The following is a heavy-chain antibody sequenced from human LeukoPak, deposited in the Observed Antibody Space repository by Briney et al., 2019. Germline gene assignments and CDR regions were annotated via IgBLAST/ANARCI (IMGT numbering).Heavy chain of an antibody. D-gene: IGHD5-18*01. CDR2: MNPNSGNT. Sequence: ASVKVSCKASGYTFTSYDINWVRQATGQGLEWMGWMNPNSGNTGYAQKFQGRVTITRNTSISTAYMELNSLRAEDTAVYYCARDTGGYSYGPLGYWGQGTLVTVSS. CDR3: ARDTGGYSYGPLGY. CDR1: GYTFTSYD. V-gene: IGHV1-8*03. J-gene: IGHJ4*02.